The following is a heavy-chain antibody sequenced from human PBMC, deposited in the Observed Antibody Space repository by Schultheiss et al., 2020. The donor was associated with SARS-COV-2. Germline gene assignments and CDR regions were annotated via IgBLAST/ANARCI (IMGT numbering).Heavy chain of an antibody. J-gene: IGHJ4*02. CDR3: ARLGVSRDFDY. Sequence: GGSLRLSCAASGFTVSSNYMSWVRQAPGKGLEWVSVIYSGGSTYYADSVKGRFTISRDNSKNTLYLQMNSLRAEDTAVYYCARLGVSRDFDYWGQGTLVTVSS. V-gene: IGHV3-53*01. CDR2: IYSGGST. CDR1: GFTVSSNY. D-gene: IGHD1-26*01.